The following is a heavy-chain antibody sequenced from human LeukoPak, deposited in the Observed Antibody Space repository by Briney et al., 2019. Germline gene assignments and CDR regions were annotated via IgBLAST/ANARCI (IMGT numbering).Heavy chain of an antibody. CDR1: GFTFSSYG. V-gene: IGHV3-33*01. D-gene: IGHD3-22*01. Sequence: GGSLRLSCAASGFTFSSYGMHWVRQAPGKGLEWVAVIWYDGSNKYYADSVKGRFTISRDNSKNTLYLQMNSLRAEDTAVYYCARDYYYVSSDDQTGDYWGQGTLVTVSS. CDR2: IWYDGSNK. J-gene: IGHJ4*02. CDR3: ARDYYYVSSDDQTGDY.